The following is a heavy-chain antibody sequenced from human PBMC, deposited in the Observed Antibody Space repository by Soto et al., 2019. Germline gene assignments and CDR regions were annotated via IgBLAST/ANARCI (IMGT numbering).Heavy chain of an antibody. J-gene: IGHJ4*02. V-gene: IGHV3-23*01. Sequence: EVQLLESGGGLVQPGGSLRLSCAVSGFTFSSHAMSWVRQAPGKGLECVSSITGSGASSYYADSVKGRFTISRDKYKNTPYLQMNSLRAEVPAVYYCAKDLQFSGWLSAQTFDYWGQGTQVTVSS. CDR3: AKDLQFSGWLSAQTFDY. CDR1: GFTFSSHA. D-gene: IGHD6-19*01. CDR2: ITGSGASS.